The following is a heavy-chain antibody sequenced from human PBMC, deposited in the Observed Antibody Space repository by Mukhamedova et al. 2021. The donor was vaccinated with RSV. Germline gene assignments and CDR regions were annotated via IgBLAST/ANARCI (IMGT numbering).Heavy chain of an antibody. CDR2: FYPSGLT. D-gene: IGHD6-19*01. V-gene: IGHV4-61*02. Sequence: GSISSNSDYWSWIRQPAGKGLEWIGRFYPSGLTNYNPSLQGRVTISVDTSKNQFSLNLDSVTAADTAVYYCARDQGRGWRFWYFVL. CDR1: GSISSNSDY. CDR3: ARDQGRGWRFWYFVL. J-gene: IGHJ2*01.